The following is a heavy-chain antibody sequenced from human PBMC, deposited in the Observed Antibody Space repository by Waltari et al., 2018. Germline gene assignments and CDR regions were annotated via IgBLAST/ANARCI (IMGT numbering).Heavy chain of an antibody. V-gene: IGHV3-7*01. CDR1: GFTLRNYW. D-gene: IGHD3-22*01. Sequence: EVQLVESGGGLVQPGGSLRLSWSAFGFTLRNYWMRWVRQAPGKGPEWVANIMTDGREEYYVDSVRGRFTISRDNAKNSLYLQMNSLRPEDTAVYYCVRDQWFAFDIWGQGTMVTVSS. CDR2: IMTDGREE. CDR3: VRDQWFAFDI. J-gene: IGHJ3*02.